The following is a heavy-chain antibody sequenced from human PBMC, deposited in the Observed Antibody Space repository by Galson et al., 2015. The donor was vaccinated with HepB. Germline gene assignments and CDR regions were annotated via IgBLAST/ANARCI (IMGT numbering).Heavy chain of an antibody. V-gene: IGHV3-23*01. CDR3: AKRARDYGSGSYGDYYYYYMDV. CDR1: GFTFSSYA. Sequence: SLRLSCAASGFTFSSYAMSWVRQAPGKGLEWVSAISGSGGSTYYADSVKGRFTISRDNSKNTLYLQMNSLRAEDTAVYYCAKRARDYGSGSYGDYYYYYMDVWGKGTTVTVSS. D-gene: IGHD3-10*01. CDR2: ISGSGGST. J-gene: IGHJ6*03.